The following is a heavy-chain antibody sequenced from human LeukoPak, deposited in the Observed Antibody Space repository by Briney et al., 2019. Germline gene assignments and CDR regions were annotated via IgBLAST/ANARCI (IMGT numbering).Heavy chain of an antibody. CDR3: ARLKNGWYGDY. D-gene: IGHD6-19*01. J-gene: IGHJ4*02. CDR1: GGSISSYY. Sequence: SETLSLTCTVSGGSISSYYWSWTRQPPGKGLEWIGYIYYSGSTNYNPSLKSRVTISVDTSKNQFSLKLSSVTAADTAVYYCARLKNGWYGDYWGQGTLVTVSS. V-gene: IGHV4-59*08. CDR2: IYYSGST.